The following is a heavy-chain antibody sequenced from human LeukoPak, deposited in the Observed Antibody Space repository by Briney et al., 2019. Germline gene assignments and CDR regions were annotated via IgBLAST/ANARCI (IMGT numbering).Heavy chain of an antibody. V-gene: IGHV3-23*01. J-gene: IGHJ4*02. CDR1: GFTFSSYG. CDR3: AKVPYYYDSSGYYYVDY. CDR2: ISGSGGST. D-gene: IGHD3-22*01. Sequence: PGGSLRLSCAASGFTFSSYGMSWVRQAPGKGLEWVSAISGSGGSTYYADSVKGRFTISRDNSKNTLYLQMNSLRAEDTAVYYCAKVPYYYDSSGYYYVDYWGQGTLVTVSS.